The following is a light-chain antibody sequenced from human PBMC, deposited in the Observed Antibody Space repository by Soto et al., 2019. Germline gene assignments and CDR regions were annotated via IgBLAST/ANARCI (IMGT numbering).Light chain of an antibody. V-gene: IGKV3-11*01. CDR1: QSVSNH. CDR3: QLRNSWPPVFT. CDR2: DAS. J-gene: IGKJ3*01. Sequence: EIVLTQSPATLSLSPGERATLSCRASQSVSNHLAWYQQKPGQAPRLLIYDASKRATGSPARFSGSGSGTDFTLTISSLDPEDFAVYYCQLRNSWPPVFTFGPGTKVDIK.